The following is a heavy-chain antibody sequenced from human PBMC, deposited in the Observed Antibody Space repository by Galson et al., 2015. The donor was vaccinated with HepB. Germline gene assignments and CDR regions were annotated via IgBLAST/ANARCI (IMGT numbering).Heavy chain of an antibody. J-gene: IGHJ4*02. D-gene: IGHD6-19*01. V-gene: IGHV3-23*01. CDR1: GFTFSSYD. Sequence: SLRLSCAASGFTFSSYDTSWVRQAPGKGLEWVSAFSGSTGGTTYADSVKDRFTTSRDSSKNTLYLQMTSLRAEDTAVYYCAKGGWYFDYWGQGTLVTVSS. CDR3: AKGGWYFDY. CDR2: FSGSTGGT.